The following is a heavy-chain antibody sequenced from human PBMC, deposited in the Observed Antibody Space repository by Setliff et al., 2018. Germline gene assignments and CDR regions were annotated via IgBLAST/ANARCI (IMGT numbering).Heavy chain of an antibody. CDR1: GFTFNNYG. V-gene: IGHV3-33*06. Sequence: GGSLRLSCAASGFTFNNYGMHWVRQAPGKGLEWVAGIWFDGSKITYGNSVKGRFTISRDNYKSTLFLQMNSLGVEDTAVYYCTKARKGINWGIQNYYGMDVWGQGTTVTVSS. J-gene: IGHJ6*02. CDR2: IWFDGSKI. CDR3: TKARKGINWGIQNYYGMDV. D-gene: IGHD3-16*01.